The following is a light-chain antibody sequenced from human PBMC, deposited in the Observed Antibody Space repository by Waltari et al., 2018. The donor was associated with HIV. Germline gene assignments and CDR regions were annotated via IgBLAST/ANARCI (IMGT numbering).Light chain of an antibody. J-gene: IGKJ1*01. Sequence: DIQMTQSPSFVSASVGDRVTITCRTSPGIGSWLAWYQQKPGKAPKLLIYAASSLQSGVPSRFSGSGSGTDFTLTIRSLQPEDFATYYCQQANSFPRTFGQGTKVEIK. CDR1: PGIGSW. CDR2: AAS. CDR3: QQANSFPRT. V-gene: IGKV1-12*01.